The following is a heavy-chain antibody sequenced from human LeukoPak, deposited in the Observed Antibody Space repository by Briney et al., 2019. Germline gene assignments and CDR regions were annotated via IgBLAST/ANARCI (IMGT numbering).Heavy chain of an antibody. CDR2: IRSKSNSSAT. D-gene: IGHD2-15*01. CDR1: GFSFSGSA. J-gene: IGHJ6*04. Sequence: HPGGSLRLSCAASGFSFSGSAVHWVRQASGKGLEWLGRIRSKSNSSATAYAASVNGRFTISRDDSKGTAYLQMDSLKAEDTAVYYCTGSSKRYCSGEKCHSDYYYYGMDIWGKGTTVTVSS. CDR3: TGSSKRYCSGEKCHSDYYYYGMDI. V-gene: IGHV3-73*01.